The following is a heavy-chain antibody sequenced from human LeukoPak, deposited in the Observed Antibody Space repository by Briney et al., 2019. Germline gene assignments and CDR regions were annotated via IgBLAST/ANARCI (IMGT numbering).Heavy chain of an antibody. CDR2: IIPIFGTA. Sequence: SVKVSCKASEGTFSSYAISWVRQAPGQGLEWMGGIIPIFGTANYAQKFQGRVTITADESTSTAYMELSSLRSEDTAVYYCARSSRYSYGLEYWGQGTLVTVSS. J-gene: IGHJ4*02. CDR1: EGTFSSYA. CDR3: ARSSRYSYGLEY. D-gene: IGHD5-18*01. V-gene: IGHV1-69*01.